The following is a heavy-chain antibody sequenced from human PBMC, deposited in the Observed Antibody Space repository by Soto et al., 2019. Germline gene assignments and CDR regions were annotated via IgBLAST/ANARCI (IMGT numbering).Heavy chain of an antibody. Sequence: SETLSLTCTVSGGSISSYYWSWIRQPPGKGLEWIGYIYYSGSTNYNPSLKSRVTISVDTSKNQFSLKLSSVTAADTAVYYCASWTTVTTEQFDAFDIWGQGTMVTVS. CDR3: ASWTTVTTEQFDAFDI. D-gene: IGHD4-17*01. CDR1: GGSISSYY. J-gene: IGHJ3*02. V-gene: IGHV4-59*01. CDR2: IYYSGST.